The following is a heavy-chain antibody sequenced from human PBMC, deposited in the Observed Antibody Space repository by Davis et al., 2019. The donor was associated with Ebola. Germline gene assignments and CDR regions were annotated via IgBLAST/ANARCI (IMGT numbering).Heavy chain of an antibody. CDR2: ISFDESNK. CDR1: GFTFTFSAYS. Sequence: GESLKISCAASGFTFTFSAYSMNWVRQAPGKGLEWVALISFDESNKYYADSVKGRFTISRDNSKNTLYLQMNGLTAEDTALYYCAKLRSHDYSDSSDDFYLDLWGRGTLVTVSS. V-gene: IGHV3-30*18. CDR3: AKLRSHDYSDSSDDFYLDL. J-gene: IGHJ2*01. D-gene: IGHD1-26*01.